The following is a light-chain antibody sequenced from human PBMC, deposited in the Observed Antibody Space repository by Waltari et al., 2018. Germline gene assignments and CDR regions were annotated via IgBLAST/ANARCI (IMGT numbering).Light chain of an antibody. V-gene: IGKV3-11*01. Sequence: IVLTQSPATLSLSPGERATLSCRASQSVSSYLAWYQQKPRQAPRLLIYDASNRATGIPARFSGSGSGTDFTLTISSLEPEDFAVYYCQQRSHWRTFGQGTKVEIK. J-gene: IGKJ1*01. CDR3: QQRSHWRT. CDR1: QSVSSY. CDR2: DAS.